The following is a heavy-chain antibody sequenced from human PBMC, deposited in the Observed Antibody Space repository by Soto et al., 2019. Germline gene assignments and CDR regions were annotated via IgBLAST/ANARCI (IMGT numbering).Heavy chain of an antibody. J-gene: IGHJ6*02. Sequence: PGGSLRLSCVASGLTVSHNYMAWVRQAPEMGLEWVSILYTEGTTYYADSVKGRFTISRDSSKNTLFLQMDSLRAEDTAVYYCARDLVGHLAAAGPPSVSYGMDVWGQGTTVTVS. CDR3: ARDLVGHLAAAGPPSVSYGMDV. CDR2: LYTEGTT. D-gene: IGHD6-13*01. CDR1: GLTVSHNY. V-gene: IGHV3-53*01.